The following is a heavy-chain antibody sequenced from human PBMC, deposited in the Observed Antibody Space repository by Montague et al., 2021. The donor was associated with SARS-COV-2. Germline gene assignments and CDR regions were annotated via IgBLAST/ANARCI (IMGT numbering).Heavy chain of an antibody. D-gene: IGHD6-13*01. J-gene: IGHJ4*02. Sequence: CAISGDNVAKNRAAWELITQSPPTDLQWVGRIYYGNKSYYDYAVSVKSRMTISPDTSKNQLSLQLSSVTPEDRAVYYCARDASYSLSWYFDYWGQGTLVTVSS. CDR2: IYYGNKSYY. CDR3: ARDASYSLSWYFDY. V-gene: IGHV6-1*01. CDR1: GDNVAKNRAA.